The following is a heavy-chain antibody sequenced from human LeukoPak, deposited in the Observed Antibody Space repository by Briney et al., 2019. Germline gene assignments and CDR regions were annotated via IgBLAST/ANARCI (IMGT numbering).Heavy chain of an antibody. D-gene: IGHD3-3*01. CDR3: ASIWSGYFPKREYY. J-gene: IGHJ4*02. CDR2: IYYSGST. CDR1: GGSISSSSYY. V-gene: IGHV4-39*07. Sequence: TSETLSLTCTVSGGSISSSSYYWGWIRQPPGKGLEWIGSIYYSGSTYYNPSLKSRVTISVDTSKNQFSLKLSSVTAADTAVYYCASIWSGYFPKREYYWGQGTLVTVSS.